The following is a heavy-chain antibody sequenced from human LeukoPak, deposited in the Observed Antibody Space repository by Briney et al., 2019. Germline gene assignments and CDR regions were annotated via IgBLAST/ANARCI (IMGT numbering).Heavy chain of an antibody. V-gene: IGHV5-51*01. CDR3: ASVGRNSSDWAFAY. CDR2: IDPGDSDT. J-gene: IGHJ4*02. D-gene: IGHD6-19*01. Sequence: PGESLKISCKVSGYTFSSHWIGWVRQMPGKGLEWMGIIDPGDSDTRYSPSFQGQVTIPVDKSLGTAYLQWSSLKASDTAMYYCASVGRNSSDWAFAYWGQGTLVTVSS. CDR1: GYTFSSHW.